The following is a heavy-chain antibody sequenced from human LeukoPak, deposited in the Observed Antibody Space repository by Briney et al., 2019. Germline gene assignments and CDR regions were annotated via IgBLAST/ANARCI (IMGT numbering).Heavy chain of an antibody. V-gene: IGHV1-2*02. CDR2: INPNSGGT. CDR1: GYTFTGYY. J-gene: IGHJ5*02. CDR3: ARVTLLWFGTFDP. Sequence: ASVKVSCKASGYTFTGYYMHWVRQAPGQELEWMGWINPNSGGTNYAQKFQGRVTMTRDTSISTAYMELSRLRSDDTAVYYCARVTLLWFGTFDPWGQGTLVTVSS. D-gene: IGHD3-10*01.